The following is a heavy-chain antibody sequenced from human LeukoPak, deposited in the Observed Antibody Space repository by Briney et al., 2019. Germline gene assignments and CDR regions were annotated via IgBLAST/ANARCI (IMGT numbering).Heavy chain of an antibody. CDR2: INHSGST. J-gene: IGHJ4*02. CDR1: GGSFSGYY. V-gene: IGHV4-34*01. CDR3: ARGRDYVWGSYRYTEFDY. D-gene: IGHD3-16*02. Sequence: SETLSLTCAVYGGSFSGYYWSWIRQAPGKGLEWIREINHSGSTNYNPSLKSRVTISVDTSKNQFSLKLSSVTAADTAVYYCARGRDYVWGSYRYTEFDYWGQGTLVTVSS.